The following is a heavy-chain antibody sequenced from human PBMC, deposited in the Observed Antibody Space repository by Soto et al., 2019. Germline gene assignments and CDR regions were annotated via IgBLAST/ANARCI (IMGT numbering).Heavy chain of an antibody. J-gene: IGHJ4*02. CDR3: ARERSSGFFDY. V-gene: IGHV3-30-3*01. CDR1: GFTFSSYA. CDR2: ISYDGSNK. Sequence: QVQLVESGGGVVQPGRSLRLSCAASGFTFSSYAMHWVRQAPGKGLEWVAVISYDGSNKYYADSVKGRVTISRDNSKNTLYLQMNRLRAEDTAVYYCARERSSGFFDYWGEGTLVTVSS. D-gene: IGHD6-19*01.